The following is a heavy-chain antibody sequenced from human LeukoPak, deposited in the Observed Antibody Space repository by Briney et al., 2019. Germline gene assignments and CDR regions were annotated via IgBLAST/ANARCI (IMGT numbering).Heavy chain of an antibody. CDR3: AREESGSYYYYYYGMDV. CDR1: GGTFISFS. CDR2: IIPMLDAA. V-gene: IGHV1-69*13. J-gene: IGHJ6*02. D-gene: IGHD1-26*01. Sequence: SVKVSCKAFGGTFISFSVSWIRQAPGQGLEWMGGIIPMLDAAEYAQKFQDRVTITADESTRTAYMELSSLRSEDTAVYYCAREESGSYYYYYYGMDVWGQGTTVTVSS.